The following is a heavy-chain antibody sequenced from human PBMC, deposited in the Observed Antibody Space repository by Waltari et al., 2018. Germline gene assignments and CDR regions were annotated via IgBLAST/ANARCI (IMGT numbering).Heavy chain of an antibody. CDR3: ARDLYGDGYNGPFDY. D-gene: IGHD5-12*01. CDR1: GYTFTSYY. J-gene: IGHJ4*02. Sequence: QVQLVQSGAEVKKPGASVKVSCKASGYTFTSYYMHWVRQAPGQGLEWMGIINHSGGSTSNEHKCQGRVTMTRDTSTSTVYMELSSLRSEDTAVYYCARDLYGDGYNGPFDYWGQGTLVTVSS. CDR2: INHSGGST. V-gene: IGHV1-46*01.